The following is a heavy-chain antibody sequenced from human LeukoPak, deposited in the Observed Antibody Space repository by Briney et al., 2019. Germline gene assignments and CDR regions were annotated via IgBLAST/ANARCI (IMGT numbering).Heavy chain of an antibody. CDR1: GFTVSSNY. D-gene: IGHD5-24*01. CDR2: IYSGGST. V-gene: IGHV3-53*01. CDR3: AKSILQRWLQPDY. Sequence: GGSLRLSCAASGFTVSSNYMSWVRQAPGKGLEWVSVIYSGGSTYYADSVKGRFTISRDNSKNTLYLQMNSLRAEDTAIYYCAKSILQRWLQPDYWGQGTLVTVSS. J-gene: IGHJ4*02.